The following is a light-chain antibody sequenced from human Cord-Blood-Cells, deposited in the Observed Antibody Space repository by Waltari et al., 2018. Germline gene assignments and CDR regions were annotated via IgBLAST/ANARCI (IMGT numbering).Light chain of an antibody. CDR1: QSVSSN. V-gene: IGKV3-15*01. J-gene: IGKJ2*03. Sequence: EIVMTQSPATLSVSPGERATLSCRASQSVSSNLAWYQQKPGQAPRLLIYGASTRATGIPAMFSGSGSGREFTLTISSLQSEDFAVYYCQQYNNWPPASFGQGTKLEIK. CDR2: GAS. CDR3: QQYNNWPPAS.